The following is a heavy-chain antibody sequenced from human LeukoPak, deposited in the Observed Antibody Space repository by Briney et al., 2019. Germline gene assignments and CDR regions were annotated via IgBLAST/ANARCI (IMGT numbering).Heavy chain of an antibody. Sequence: GGSLRLSCAASGFTFSNAWMNWVRQAPGKGLEWVGRIKSKTDGGTTDYAAPVKGRFTISRDDSKNTLYLQVNSLKTEDTAVYYCTTGGSYSYYGMDVWGQGTTVTVSS. D-gene: IGHD1-26*01. CDR1: GFTFSNAW. V-gene: IGHV3-15*07. CDR3: TTGGSYSYYGMDV. CDR2: IKSKTDGGTT. J-gene: IGHJ6*02.